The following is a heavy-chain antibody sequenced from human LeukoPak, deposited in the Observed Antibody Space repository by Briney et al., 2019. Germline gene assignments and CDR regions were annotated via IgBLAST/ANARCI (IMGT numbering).Heavy chain of an antibody. CDR2: IYTSGST. CDR3: ARDFRMVRGVTANYYYYYMDV. J-gene: IGHJ6*03. CDR1: GGSISSYY. V-gene: IGHV4-4*07. D-gene: IGHD3-10*01. Sequence: SETLSLTCTVSGGSISSYYWSWIRQPAGKGLEWIGRIYTSGSTNYNPSLKSRVTMSVDTSKNQFSLKLSSVTAADTAVYYCARDFRMVRGVTANYYYYYMDVWGKGTTVTISS.